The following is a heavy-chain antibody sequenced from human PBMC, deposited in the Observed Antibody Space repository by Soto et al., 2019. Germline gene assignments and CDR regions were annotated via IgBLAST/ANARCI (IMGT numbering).Heavy chain of an antibody. J-gene: IGHJ4*02. CDR2: IYYSGST. CDR3: AREAAAAGFDY. D-gene: IGHD6-13*01. CDR1: GGSISSYY. V-gene: IGHV4-59*01. Sequence: PSETLSLTCTVSGGSISSYYWSWIRQPPGKGLEWIGYIYYSGSTNYNPSLKSRVTISVDTSKNQFSLKLSSVTAADTAVYYCAREAAAAGFDYWGQGTLVTVSS.